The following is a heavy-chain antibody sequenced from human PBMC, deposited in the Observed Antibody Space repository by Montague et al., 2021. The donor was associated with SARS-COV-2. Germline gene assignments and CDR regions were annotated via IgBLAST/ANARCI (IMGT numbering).Heavy chain of an antibody. V-gene: IGHV4-34*01. CDR2: INHSGST. CDR1: GGSFSGYY. CDR3: VGLLKATMIAVVFTGGPLSAGGMDV. J-gene: IGHJ6*02. Sequence: SETLSLTCAVYGGSFSGYYWNWIRQPPGKGLQWIGEINHSGSTNXXPSLKSRVTISVDTSRNQFSLGLSSVTAADTAVYYCVGLLKATMIAVVFTGGPLSAGGMDVWGQGTTVTVSS. D-gene: IGHD3-22*01.